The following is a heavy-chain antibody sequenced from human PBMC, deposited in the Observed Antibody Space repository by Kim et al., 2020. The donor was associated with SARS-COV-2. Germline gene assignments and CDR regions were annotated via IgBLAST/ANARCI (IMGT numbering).Heavy chain of an antibody. CDR1: GYTFTSYD. D-gene: IGHD2-15*01. J-gene: IGHJ4*02. Sequence: ASVKVSCKASGYTFTSYDINWVRQATGQGLEWMGWMNPNSGNTGYAQKFQGRVTMTRNTSISTAYMELSSLRSEDTAVYYCARGSYCSGGSCYTRRIFDYWGQGTLVTVSS. CDR2: MNPNSGNT. CDR3: ARGSYCSGGSCYTRRIFDY. V-gene: IGHV1-8*01.